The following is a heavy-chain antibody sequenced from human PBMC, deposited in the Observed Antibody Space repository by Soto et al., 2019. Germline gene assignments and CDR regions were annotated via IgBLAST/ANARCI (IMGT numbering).Heavy chain of an antibody. J-gene: IGHJ4*02. CDR2: IRGSDFDAI. Sequence: EVQLVESGGNLVQPGGSLRLSCAASGFTFSPYSMNWVRQAPGKAREWIAYIRGSDFDAISYADSVKGCFTISRDNAKDSLYLQTNSLRAEETAVYFCARDSGWAFDYWGQGALVPVSS. D-gene: IGHD3-16*01. CDR1: GFTFSPYS. CDR3: ARDSGWAFDY. V-gene: IGHV3-48*01.